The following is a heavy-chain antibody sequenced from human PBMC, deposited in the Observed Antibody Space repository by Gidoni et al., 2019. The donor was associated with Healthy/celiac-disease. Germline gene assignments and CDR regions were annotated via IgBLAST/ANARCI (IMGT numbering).Heavy chain of an antibody. V-gene: IGHV4-59*01. D-gene: IGHD6-13*01. CDR2: IYYSGST. CDR3: ARDAGFSSSSGGFDY. Sequence: QVQLQESGPGLVKPSETLSLTCTASGGSISSYYWSWIRQPPGKGLEWIGYIYYSGSTNYNPSLKSRVTISVDTSKNQFSLKLSSVTAADTAVYYCARDAGFSSSSGGFDYWGQGTLVTVSS. J-gene: IGHJ4*02. CDR1: GGSISSYY.